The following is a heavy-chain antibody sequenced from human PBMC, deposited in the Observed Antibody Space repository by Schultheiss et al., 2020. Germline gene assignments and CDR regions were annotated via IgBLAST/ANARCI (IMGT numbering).Heavy chain of an antibody. J-gene: IGHJ3*02. V-gene: IGHV3-23*01. Sequence: GESLKISCAASGFTFISYAMSWVRQAPGKGLEWVSAISGSGGSTYQADSMKGRFTISRDNVKNSLYLQMNSLRAEDTAVYYCVRPTSSSSYDAFDIWGQGTMVTVSS. D-gene: IGHD2-2*01. CDR1: GFTFISYA. CDR2: ISGSGGST. CDR3: VRPTSSSSYDAFDI.